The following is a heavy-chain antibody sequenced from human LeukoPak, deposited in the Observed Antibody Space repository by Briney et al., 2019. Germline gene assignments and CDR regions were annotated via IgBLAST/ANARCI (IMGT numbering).Heavy chain of an antibody. CDR2: IRSGGSSM. V-gene: IGHV3-48*01. Sequence: GGSLRLSCAASGFIFSVYSMHWVRQAPGKGLEWVSNIRSGGSSMYYADSVKGRFTVSRDNAKNSLHLQMNGLRVEDTAVYYCARDRDYSFDYWGQGTLVTVSS. CDR3: ARDRDYSFDY. D-gene: IGHD4-11*01. CDR1: GFIFSVYS. J-gene: IGHJ4*02.